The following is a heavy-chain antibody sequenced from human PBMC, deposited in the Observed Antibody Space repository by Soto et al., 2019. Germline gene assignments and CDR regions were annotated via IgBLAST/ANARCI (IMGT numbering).Heavy chain of an antibody. J-gene: IGHJ6*02. D-gene: IGHD1-1*01. CDR3: VRGTPTPGLDI. CDR1: RFTFSTYW. V-gene: IGHV3-7*03. Sequence: PGGSLRLSCAASRFTFSTYWMTWVRQAPGKGLEWVANINQDGSEKYYMDSVKGRFTISRDNAKNSFYLNMDSLRVGDTATYYCVRGTPTPGLDIWGRGTTVTVSS. CDR2: INQDGSEK.